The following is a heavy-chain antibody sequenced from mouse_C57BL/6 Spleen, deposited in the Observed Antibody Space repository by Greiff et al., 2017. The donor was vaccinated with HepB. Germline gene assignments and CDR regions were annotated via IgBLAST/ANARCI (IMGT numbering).Heavy chain of an antibody. J-gene: IGHJ3*01. D-gene: IGHD1-1*01. CDR3: ASHYYGSSWCAY. V-gene: IGHV1-81*01. Sequence: QVQLQQSGAELARPGASVKLSCKASGYTFTSYGISWVKQRTGQGLEWIGEIYPRSGNTYYNEKFKGKATLTADKSSSTAYMELRSLTSEDSAVYFCASHYYGSSWCAYWGQGTLVTVSA. CDR1: GYTFTSYG. CDR2: IYPRSGNT.